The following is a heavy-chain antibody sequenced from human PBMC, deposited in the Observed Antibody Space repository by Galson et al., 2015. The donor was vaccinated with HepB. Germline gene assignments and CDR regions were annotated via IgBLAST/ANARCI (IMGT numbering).Heavy chain of an antibody. Sequence: SLRLSCAASGFTVRSNHMSWVRQAPGKGLEWVSVTYSGGTTDYADSVKGRFTISRDNSKNTLDLQMNSLRAEDTAVYYCARVRGRVEFVRRGRDYGMDVWGQGTTVTVSS. CDR1: GFTVRSNH. J-gene: IGHJ6*02. CDR2: TYSGGTT. D-gene: IGHD3-10*01. V-gene: IGHV3-53*01. CDR3: ARVRGRVEFVRRGRDYGMDV.